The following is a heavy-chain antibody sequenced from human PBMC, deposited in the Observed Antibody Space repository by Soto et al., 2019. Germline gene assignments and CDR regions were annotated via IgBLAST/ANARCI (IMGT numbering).Heavy chain of an antibody. D-gene: IGHD7-27*01. CDR2: VSFDGSNE. CDR3: AKDLGHYYVMDV. V-gene: IGHV3-30*18. Sequence: PGGSLRLSCAASGVTFSSYGMHWVRQAPGKGLEWVAVVSFDGSNEYYVDSVKGRFTISRDNSKNTVHLQMNSLRAEDTAVYYCAKDLGHYYVMDVWGQGTTVTVSS. CDR1: GVTFSSYG. J-gene: IGHJ6*02.